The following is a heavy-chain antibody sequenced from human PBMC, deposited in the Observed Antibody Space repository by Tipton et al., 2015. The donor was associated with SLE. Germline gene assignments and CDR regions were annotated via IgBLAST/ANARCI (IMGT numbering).Heavy chain of an antibody. Sequence: SLRLSCAASGFIFSNYEMTWVRQAPGKGLEWVSYISSSGGTIHYADSVKGRFTISRDDAKNSLYLQMNSLRAEDTAVYYCASQWSGGAFDIWGQGTLVIVSS. J-gene: IGHJ3*02. CDR3: ASQWSGGAFDI. CDR2: ISSSGGTI. CDR1: GFIFSNYE. D-gene: IGHD2-15*01. V-gene: IGHV3-48*03.